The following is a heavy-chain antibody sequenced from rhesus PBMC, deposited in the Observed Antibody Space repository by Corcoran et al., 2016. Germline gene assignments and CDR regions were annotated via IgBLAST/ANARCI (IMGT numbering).Heavy chain of an antibody. CDR1: DASMRGYY. J-gene: IGHJ4*01. V-gene: IGHV4-165*02. CDR2: VGGSSGTT. D-gene: IGHD2-39*01. Sequence: QVQLQESGPGLVKPSEALSLICVVSDASMRGYYWNWIRQAPGKGLEWIGYVGGSSGTTNYNPSLKSRITISADTSKNQFSLKLSSVTAADSAVYYCARNSCNRGVCYSFHSWGQGVLVTVSS. CDR3: ARNSCNRGVCYSFHS.